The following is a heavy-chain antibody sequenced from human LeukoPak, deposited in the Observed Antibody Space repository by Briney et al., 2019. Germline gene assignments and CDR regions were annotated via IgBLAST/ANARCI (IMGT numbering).Heavy chain of an antibody. J-gene: IGHJ4*02. CDR1: GGSISSDYY. V-gene: IGHV4-39*01. CDR2: IYYIGST. Sequence: SETLSLTCTVSGGSISSDYYWGWIRQPPGKGLEWIGSIYYIGSTYYNPSFKSRVTISVDTSKNQFSLKLNSVTAADTAVYYCTGKQWLVMYYFDYWGQGTLVTVSS. CDR3: TGKQWLVMYYFDY. D-gene: IGHD6-19*01.